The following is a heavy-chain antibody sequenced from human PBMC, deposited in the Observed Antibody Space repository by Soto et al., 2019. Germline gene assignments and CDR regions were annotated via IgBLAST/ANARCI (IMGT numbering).Heavy chain of an antibody. J-gene: IGHJ6*02. CDR3: ARAMVRGSYYYYGMDV. CDR2: IIPIFGTA. CDR1: GGTFSSYA. V-gene: IGHV1-69*06. Sequence: SVKVACKASGGTFSSYAISWVRQAPGQGLEWMGGIIPIFGTANYAQKFQGRVTITADKSTSTAYMELSSLRSEDTAVYYCARAMVRGSYYYYGMDVWGQGTTVTVSS. D-gene: IGHD3-10*01.